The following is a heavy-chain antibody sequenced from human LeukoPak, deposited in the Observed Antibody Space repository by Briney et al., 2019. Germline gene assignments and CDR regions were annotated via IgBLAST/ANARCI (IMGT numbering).Heavy chain of an antibody. V-gene: IGHV4-34*01. J-gene: IGHJ6*02. CDR2: INHSGST. CDR1: GGSFSGYY. Sequence: SETLSLTCAVYGGSFSGYYWSWIRQPPGKGLEWIGEINHSGSTNYNPSLKSRVTISVDTSKNQLSLKLSSVTAADTAVYYCARDLHGMDVWGQGTTVTVSS. CDR3: ARDLHGMDV.